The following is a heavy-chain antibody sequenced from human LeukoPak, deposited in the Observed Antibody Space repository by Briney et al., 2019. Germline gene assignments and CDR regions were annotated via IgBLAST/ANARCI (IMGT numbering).Heavy chain of an antibody. Sequence: PGGSLRLSCAASGFTFSSYTMHWVRQAPGKGLEWVSYISSSGSTIYYADSVKGRFTISRDNAKNSLYLQMNSLRAEDTSVYYCARDTNGDGWFDPWGQGTLVTVSS. CDR3: ARDTNGDGWFDP. V-gene: IGHV3-48*04. J-gene: IGHJ5*02. CDR1: GFTFSSYT. CDR2: ISSSGSTI. D-gene: IGHD4-17*01.